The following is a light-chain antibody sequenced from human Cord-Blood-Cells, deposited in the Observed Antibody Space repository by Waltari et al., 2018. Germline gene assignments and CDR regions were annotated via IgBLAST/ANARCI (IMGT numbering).Light chain of an antibody. CDR1: SSDVGGSNY. Sequence: QSALTQHRSVSGSPGQSVTISCTGASSDVGGSNYVPWYQQHPGKAPKLMIYDVSKRPSGLPDRFSCSKSGNTASRTISGRQAEDEADYYCCSYAGSYDWVFGGGTKLTVL. J-gene: IGLJ3*02. CDR3: CSYAGSYDWV. V-gene: IGLV2-11*01. CDR2: DVS.